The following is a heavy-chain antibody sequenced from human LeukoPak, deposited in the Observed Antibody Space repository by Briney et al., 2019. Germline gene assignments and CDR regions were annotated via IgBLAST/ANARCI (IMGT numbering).Heavy chain of an antibody. V-gene: IGHV1-69*13. J-gene: IGHJ5*02. CDR1: GGTFSSYA. D-gene: IGHD3-10*01. CDR3: AFTLWFGEYMGNWFDP. Sequence: GASVKVSCKASGGTFSSYAISWVRQAPGQGLEWMGGIIPIFGTANYAQKFQGRVTITADESTSTAYMELSSLRSEDTAVYYCAFTLWFGEYMGNWFDPWGQGTLVTVSS. CDR2: IIPIFGTA.